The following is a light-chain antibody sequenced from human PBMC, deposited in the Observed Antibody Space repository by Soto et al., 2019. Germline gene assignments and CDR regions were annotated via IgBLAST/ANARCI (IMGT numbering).Light chain of an antibody. CDR1: QTISGW. CDR3: LQYNGDYRT. V-gene: IGKV1-5*01. CDR2: DAS. J-gene: IGKJ1*01. Sequence: DIQMTQSPSTLSASVGDTVTITCRASQTISGWLAWYQQRPGKAPNLLIFDASTLESGVPSRFSGSGSGTVFTLTISSLQSDDFATYYCLQYNGDYRTLGQGTKVDIK.